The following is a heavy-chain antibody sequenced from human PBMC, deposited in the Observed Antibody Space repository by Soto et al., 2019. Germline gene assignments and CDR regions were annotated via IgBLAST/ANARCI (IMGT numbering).Heavy chain of an antibody. Sequence: PSETLSLTCTVSGGSISSYYWSWIRQPPGKGLEWIGYIYYSGSTNYNPSLKSRVTISVDTSKNQFPLKLSSVTAADTAVYYCARLDYGSGSSWGPYYYYGMDVWGQGTTVTVSS. CDR1: GGSISSYY. J-gene: IGHJ6*01. D-gene: IGHD3-10*01. CDR3: ARLDYGSGSSWGPYYYYGMDV. CDR2: IYYSGST. V-gene: IGHV4-59*08.